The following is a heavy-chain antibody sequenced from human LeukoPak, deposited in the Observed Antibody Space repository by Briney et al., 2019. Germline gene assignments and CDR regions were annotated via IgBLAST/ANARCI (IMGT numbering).Heavy chain of an antibody. J-gene: IGHJ4*02. CDR1: GFTFSSYE. D-gene: IGHD3-22*01. Sequence: GGSLRLSCAASGFTFSSYEMNWVRQAPGKGLEWVSYISSSGSTIYYADSVKGRFTISRDNAKNSLYLQMNSLRAEDTAVYYCARDHYYYDSSGYYYYFDYWGQGTLVTVSS. V-gene: IGHV3-48*03. CDR3: ARDHYYYDSSGYYYYFDY. CDR2: ISSSGSTI.